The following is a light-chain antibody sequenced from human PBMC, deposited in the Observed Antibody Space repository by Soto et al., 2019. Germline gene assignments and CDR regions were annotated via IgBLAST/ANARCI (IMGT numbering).Light chain of an antibody. CDR1: QSVSSSY. Sequence: EIVLTQSPGTLSLSPGERATLSCRASQSVSSSYLAWYQQKPGQAPRLIIFGASNRATGIPDRCSGSWSGTDFTRTISRLEPEDFAVYYCQQYGRAPRTFGPGTKVDIK. CDR3: QQYGRAPRT. J-gene: IGKJ3*01. CDR2: GAS. V-gene: IGKV3-20*01.